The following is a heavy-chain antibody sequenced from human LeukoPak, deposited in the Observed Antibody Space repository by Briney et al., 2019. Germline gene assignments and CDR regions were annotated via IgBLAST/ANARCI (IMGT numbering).Heavy chain of an antibody. J-gene: IGHJ4*02. CDR3: ARGRGGGRWEDHFDY. CDR2: IYHSGST. D-gene: IGHD3-16*01. V-gene: IGHV4-30-2*01. CDR1: GGSISSGGYS. Sequence: SETLSLTCAVSGGSISSGGYSWSWIRQPPGKGLEWIGYIYHSGSTYYNPSLKSRVTISVDRSKNQFSLKLSSVTAADTAVYYCARGRGGGRWEDHFDYWGQGTLVTVSS.